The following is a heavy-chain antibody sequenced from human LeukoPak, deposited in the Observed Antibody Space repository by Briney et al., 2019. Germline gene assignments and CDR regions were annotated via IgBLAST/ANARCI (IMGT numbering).Heavy chain of an antibody. D-gene: IGHD2-2*01. CDR2: IYYTGST. CDR1: GGSISSSSYY. V-gene: IGHV4-39*01. Sequence: TSETLSLTCTVSGGSISSSSYYWAWIRQPPGKGLEWIGSIYYTGSTYYNPSLKSRMTISVDASKDQFSLKLYSVTAADTAVYYCARGAGYCSSTSCSIYGMDVWGQGTTVTVSS. J-gene: IGHJ6*02. CDR3: ARGAGYCSSTSCSIYGMDV.